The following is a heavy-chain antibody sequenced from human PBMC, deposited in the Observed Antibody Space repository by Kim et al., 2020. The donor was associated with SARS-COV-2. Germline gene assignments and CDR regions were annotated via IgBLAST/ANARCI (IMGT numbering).Heavy chain of an antibody. J-gene: IGHJ5*02. CDR2: ISTNGDRT. CDR1: GFTFSTYA. D-gene: IGHD6-19*01. V-gene: IGHV3-64*01. Sequence: GGSLRLSCAASGFTFSTYAMHWVRQAPGKGLEYVSAISTNGDRTYYANSVKGRFTVSRDNSKNTLYLQMGSLRAEDMAVYYCVRDVGDPHSSGWYGDWFDPWGQGTLVTVSS. CDR3: VRDVGDPHSSGWYGDWFDP.